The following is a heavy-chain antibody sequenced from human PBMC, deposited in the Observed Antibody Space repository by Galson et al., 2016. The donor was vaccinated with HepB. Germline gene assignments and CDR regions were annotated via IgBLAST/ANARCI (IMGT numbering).Heavy chain of an antibody. V-gene: IGHV3-72*01. CDR3: AREAGITGSYDY. J-gene: IGHJ4*02. CDR2: SRNKGNRYTT. CDR1: GFTFSGHY. D-gene: IGHD1-20*01. Sequence: SLRLSCAASGFTFSGHYMDWVRQAPGKGLEWVARSRNKGNRYTTEYAASVKDRFTISRDESKNSLFLQMNSLKTEDTAVYFCAREAGITGSYDYWGPGSLVTVSS.